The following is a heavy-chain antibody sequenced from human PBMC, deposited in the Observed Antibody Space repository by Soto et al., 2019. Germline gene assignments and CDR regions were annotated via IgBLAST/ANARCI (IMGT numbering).Heavy chain of an antibody. D-gene: IGHD3-9*01. CDR3: ARASQCKSYFDCFAWLDY. V-gene: IGHV4-4*07. Sequence: SETLSLTCTVSGDSISGLYWTWIRQPAGKGLEWIGRIYSSGETNYNPSLTGRVIMSLDTSKNQFSLNLTSVTAADTAVYYCARASQCKSYFDCFAWLDYWGQGTLVTVSS. CDR1: GDSISGLY. J-gene: IGHJ4*02. CDR2: IYSSGET.